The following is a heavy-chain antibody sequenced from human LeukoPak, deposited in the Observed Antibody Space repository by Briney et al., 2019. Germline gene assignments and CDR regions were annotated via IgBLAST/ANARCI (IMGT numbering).Heavy chain of an antibody. J-gene: IGHJ4*02. V-gene: IGHV1-2*04. CDR3: ARGQLNCSGGSCYSGDFDY. Sequence: ASVKVSCKASGYTFTGYYMHWVRQAPGQGLEWMGWINPNSGGTNYAQKFQGWVTMTRDTSISTAYMEQSRLRSDDTAVYYCARGQLNCSGGSCYSGDFDYWGQGTLVTVSS. D-gene: IGHD2-15*01. CDR1: GYTFTGYY. CDR2: INPNSGGT.